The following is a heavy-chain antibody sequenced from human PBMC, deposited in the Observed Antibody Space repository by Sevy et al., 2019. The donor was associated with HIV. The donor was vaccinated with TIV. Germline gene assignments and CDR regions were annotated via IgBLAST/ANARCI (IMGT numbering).Heavy chain of an antibody. V-gene: IGHV3-23*01. CDR3: AKPPGPPPMAGDY. J-gene: IGHJ4*02. CDR2: IGSRGADT. CDR1: GFTFSNYE. Sequence: GGSLRLSCAASGFTFSNYEMYWVRQAPGKGLEWVATIGSRGADTRYADSVRGRFAISRDDSENTVFLQMSSLRADDTAIYYCAKPPGPPPMAGDYWGQGTVVTVSS. D-gene: IGHD6-19*01.